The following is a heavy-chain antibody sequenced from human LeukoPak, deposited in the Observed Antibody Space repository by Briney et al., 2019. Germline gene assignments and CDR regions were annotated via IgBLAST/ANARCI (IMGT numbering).Heavy chain of an antibody. Sequence: ASVKVSCKASGYTFTSYGISWVRQAPGQGLEWMGWISAYNGNTNYAQKLQGRVTITTDTSTSTAYMELRSLRSDDTAVYYCARDTNWNDHYYYYGMDVWGQGTTVTVS. CDR3: ARDTNWNDHYYYYGMDV. CDR1: GYTFTSYG. D-gene: IGHD1-20*01. V-gene: IGHV1-18*01. J-gene: IGHJ6*02. CDR2: ISAYNGNT.